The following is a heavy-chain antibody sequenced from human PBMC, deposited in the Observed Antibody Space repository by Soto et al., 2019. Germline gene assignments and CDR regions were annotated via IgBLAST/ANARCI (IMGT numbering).Heavy chain of an antibody. V-gene: IGHV3-30-3*01. CDR3: ARAPSRYGDYGLDY. Sequence: QVQLVESGGGVVQPGRSLRLSCAASGFTFSSYAMHWVRQAPGKGLEWVAVISYDGSNKYYADSVKGRFTISRDNSKNTLYLQMNSLRAEDTAVYYWARAPSRYGDYGLDYWGQG. J-gene: IGHJ4*02. D-gene: IGHD4-17*01. CDR1: GFTFSSYA. CDR2: ISYDGSNK.